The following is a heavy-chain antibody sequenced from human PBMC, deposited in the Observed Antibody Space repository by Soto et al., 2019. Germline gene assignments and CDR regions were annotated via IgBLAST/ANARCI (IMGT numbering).Heavy chain of an antibody. CDR3: ARVGKRITIFGVVTDSDAFDI. V-gene: IGHV1-69*08. Sequence: QVQLVQSGAEVKKPGSSVKVSCKASGGTFSSYTISWVRQAPGQGLEWMGRIIPIRGRANYAQYYQGRVTITAEKSTSTAHMELSSMRSEDTAVYYCARVGKRITIFGVVTDSDAFDIWGQGTMVTVSS. D-gene: IGHD3-3*01. CDR2: IIPIRGRA. CDR1: GGTFSSYT. J-gene: IGHJ3*02.